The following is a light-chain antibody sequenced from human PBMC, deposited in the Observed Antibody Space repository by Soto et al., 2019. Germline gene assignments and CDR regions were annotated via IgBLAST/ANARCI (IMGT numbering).Light chain of an antibody. CDR2: AAS. CDR3: QQSYTTPLT. V-gene: IGKV1-39*01. Sequence: DIQMTQSPSSLSASVGDRVTITRRASQSISSYLNWYQQKPGKAPKLLIYAASSLQSGVPSRFSGSGSGTDFTLTISSLQPEDFATYSCQQSYTTPLTFGGGTKVDIK. J-gene: IGKJ4*01. CDR1: QSISSY.